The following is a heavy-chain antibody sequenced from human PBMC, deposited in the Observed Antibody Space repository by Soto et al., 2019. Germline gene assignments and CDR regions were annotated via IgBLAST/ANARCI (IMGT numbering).Heavy chain of an antibody. CDR2: IYYSGST. D-gene: IGHD4-4*01. V-gene: IGHV4-59*08. J-gene: IGHJ5*02. Sequence: SETLSLTCTVSGGSISSYYWSWIRQPPGKGLEWIGYIYYSGSTNYNPSLKSRVTISVDTSKNQFSLKLSSVTAADTAVYYCARYRLQFNWFDPWGQGTLVTVSS. CDR1: GGSISSYY. CDR3: ARYRLQFNWFDP.